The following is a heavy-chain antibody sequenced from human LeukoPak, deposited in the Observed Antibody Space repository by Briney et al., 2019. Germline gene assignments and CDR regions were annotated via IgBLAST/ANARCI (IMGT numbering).Heavy chain of an antibody. V-gene: IGHV4-59*01. CDR2: ISYSGST. CDR3: ARGGQLNWFDP. D-gene: IGHD5-18*01. J-gene: IGHJ5*02. Sequence: PSETLSLTCTVSGHSLSSSYWSWIQQPPGKGLEWIGYISYSGSTSSNPSLRSRVTISVDTSKNQFSLRLTSVTAADTAMYYCARGGQLNWFDPWGQGTLVTVSS. CDR1: GHSLSSSY.